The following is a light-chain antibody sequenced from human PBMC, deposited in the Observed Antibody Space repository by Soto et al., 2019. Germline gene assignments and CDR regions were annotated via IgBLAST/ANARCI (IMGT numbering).Light chain of an antibody. V-gene: IGKV3-20*01. Sequence: EIVLTQSPATLSLSPGERATLSCRASQSLSSNYLAWYQQKPGQAPRLLIYGVSSRATGVPVSFSGSGSGTHFTLTISSLEPEDFAMYYCQQSASSVTFGQGTRLEIK. CDR1: QSLSSNY. J-gene: IGKJ5*01. CDR2: GVS. CDR3: QQSASSVT.